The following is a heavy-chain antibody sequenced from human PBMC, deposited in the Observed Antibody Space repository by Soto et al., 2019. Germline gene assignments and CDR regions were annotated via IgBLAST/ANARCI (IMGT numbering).Heavy chain of an antibody. Sequence: PSEPLSLTCTVSGGSISSYYWSWIRQPPGKGLEWIGYIYYSGSTNYNPSLKSRVTISVDTSKNQFSLKLSSVTAADTAVYYCARDAGTGTTMAFDYWGQGTLVTVSS. CDR3: ARDAGTGTTMAFDY. CDR2: IYYSGST. V-gene: IGHV4-59*01. D-gene: IGHD1-7*01. CDR1: GGSISSYY. J-gene: IGHJ4*02.